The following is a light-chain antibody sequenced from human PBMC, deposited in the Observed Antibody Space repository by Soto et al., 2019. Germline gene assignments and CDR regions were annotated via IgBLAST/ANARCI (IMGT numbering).Light chain of an antibody. J-gene: IGKJ2*01. CDR3: QQYNEFQYT. Sequence: DIQMTQSPSSLSASVGDRVTISCRASQSISNWLAWYQQKPGKAPKLLIYKATNLQSGVASRFSGSGSGTEFSLTISSLQPDEFAVYYCQQYNEFQYTFGQGTRLDI. V-gene: IGKV1-5*03. CDR2: KAT. CDR1: QSISNW.